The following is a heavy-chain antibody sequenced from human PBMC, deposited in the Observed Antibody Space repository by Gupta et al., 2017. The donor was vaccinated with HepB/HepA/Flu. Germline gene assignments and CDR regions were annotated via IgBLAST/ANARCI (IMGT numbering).Heavy chain of an antibody. CDR3: AKGNWAARLAD. D-gene: IGHD6-6*01. Sequence: QAQLQQWGAGLLEPSETLSLTCAVYDGTFTPYYYWTWIRQPPGKGMEWIGDINQDGTTKYDPALKGRVTIAALKSKNQFSLHLISVTAADTAVYYCAKGNWAARLADWGQGTLVTVSS. CDR2: INQDGTT. V-gene: IGHV4-34*01. CDR1: DGTFTPYY. J-gene: IGHJ4*02.